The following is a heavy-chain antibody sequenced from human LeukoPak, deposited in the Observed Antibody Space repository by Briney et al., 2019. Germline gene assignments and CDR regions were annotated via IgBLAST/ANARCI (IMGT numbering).Heavy chain of an antibody. CDR3: ARVFDSSDSDGFDF. D-gene: IGHD2-21*02. Sequence: ASVKVSCKASGYTFTTYPMHWVRQAPGQGLEWMGWISGFNGNTNYAQKVQGRVTMTTETSTSTVYMELRSLRSDDTAVYYCARVFDSSDSDGFDFWGQGTMVTVSS. CDR2: ISGFNGNT. J-gene: IGHJ3*01. CDR1: GYTFTTYP. V-gene: IGHV1-18*01.